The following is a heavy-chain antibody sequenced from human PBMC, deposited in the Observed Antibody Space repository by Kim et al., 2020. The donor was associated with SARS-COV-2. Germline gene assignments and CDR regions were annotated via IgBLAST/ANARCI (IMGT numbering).Heavy chain of an antibody. V-gene: IGHV3-49*02. J-gene: IGHJ5*02. D-gene: IGHD5-12*01. CDR3: TRDLGDIVAPVGWFDP. Sequence: SVKGRFTISRDDSKSIAYLQMNSLKTEDTAVYYCTRDLGDIVAPVGWFDPWGQGTLVTVSS.